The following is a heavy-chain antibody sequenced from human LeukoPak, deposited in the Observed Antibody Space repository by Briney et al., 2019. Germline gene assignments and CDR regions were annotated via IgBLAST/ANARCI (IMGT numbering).Heavy chain of an antibody. CDR2: MNPNSGNT. J-gene: IGHJ6*03. D-gene: IGHD6-13*01. V-gene: IGHV1-8*02. CDR1: RGTFSSYA. Sequence: GASVKVSCKASRGTFSSYAINWVRQATGQGLEWMGWMNPNSGNTGYAQKFQGRVTMTRNTSISTAYMELSSLRSEDTAVYYCARVRRFSAGTQFLDYYYMDVWGKGTTVTISS. CDR3: ARVRRFSAGTQFLDYYYMDV.